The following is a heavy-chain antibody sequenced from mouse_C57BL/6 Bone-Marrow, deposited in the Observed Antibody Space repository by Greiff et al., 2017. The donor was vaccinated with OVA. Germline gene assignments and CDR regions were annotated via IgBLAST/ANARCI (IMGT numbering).Heavy chain of an antibody. D-gene: IGHD3-2*02. CDR1: GYTFTSYW. Sequence: QVQLKQPGAELVKPGASVKLSCKASGYTFTSYWMHWVKQRPGRGLEWIGRIDPNSGGTKYNEKFKSKATLTVDKPSSTAYMQLRSLTSEDSAVYYCARWGDSSGPFAYWGQGTLVTVSA. V-gene: IGHV1-72*01. CDR3: ARWGDSSGPFAY. CDR2: IDPNSGGT. J-gene: IGHJ3*01.